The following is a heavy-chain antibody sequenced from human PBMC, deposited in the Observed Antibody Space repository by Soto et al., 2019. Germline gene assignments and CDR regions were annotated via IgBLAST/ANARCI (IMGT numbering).Heavy chain of an antibody. D-gene: IGHD6-6*01. CDR1: GDSISGGASF. J-gene: IGHJ5*02. CDR3: ARGVKEQLVRRAWFDR. CDR2: VYYSGSS. Sequence: SETLSLTCTVSGDSISGGASFWSWIRQPPGKGLEWIANVYYSGSSYYNPSLKSRVTISVDTSKNQFSLNLSSVTAADTAVYYCARGVKEQLVRRAWFDRWGQGTLVTVSS. V-gene: IGHV4-30-4*01.